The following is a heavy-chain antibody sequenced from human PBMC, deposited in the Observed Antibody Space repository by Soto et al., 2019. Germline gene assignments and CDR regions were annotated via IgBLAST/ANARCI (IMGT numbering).Heavy chain of an antibody. CDR2: ISAYNGNT. D-gene: IGHD1-26*01. CDR3: AIGPEWELLRAPNAFDI. V-gene: IGHV1-18*01. Sequence: ASVMVSCKASGYTFTSYGISWVRQAPGQGLEWMGWISAYNGNTNYAQKLQGRVTMTTDTSTSTAYMELMRPRSDDTAVYYFAIGPEWELLRAPNAFDIWGQGTMVTVSS. CDR1: GYTFTSYG. J-gene: IGHJ3*02.